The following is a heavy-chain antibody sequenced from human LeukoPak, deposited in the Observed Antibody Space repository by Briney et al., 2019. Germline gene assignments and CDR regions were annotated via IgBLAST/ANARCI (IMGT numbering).Heavy chain of an antibody. CDR1: GFTFSSYG. V-gene: IGHV3-30*03. CDR3: AREGSSWYAVDY. J-gene: IGHJ4*02. CDR2: ISYDGSNK. Sequence: GGSLRLSCAASGFTFSSYGMHWVRQAPGKGLEWVAVISYDGSNKYYADSVKGRFTISRDNSKNTLYLQMNSLRAEDTAVYYCAREGSSWYAVDYWGQGTLVTVSS. D-gene: IGHD6-13*01.